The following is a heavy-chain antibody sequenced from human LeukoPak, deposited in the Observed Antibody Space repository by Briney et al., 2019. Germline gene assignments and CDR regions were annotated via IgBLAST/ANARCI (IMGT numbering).Heavy chain of an antibody. V-gene: IGHV4-39*01. J-gene: IGHJ5*02. CDR3: ATHSSLNWFDP. Sequence: SETLSLTCTVSGGSISSSSYYWGWLRPPPGKGLEWIGSIYYSGSTYYNPSLKSRVTISVDTSKNQFSLKLSSVTAADTAVYYCATHSSLNWFDPWGQGTLVTVSS. D-gene: IGHD6-13*01. CDR1: GGSISSSSYY. CDR2: IYYSGST.